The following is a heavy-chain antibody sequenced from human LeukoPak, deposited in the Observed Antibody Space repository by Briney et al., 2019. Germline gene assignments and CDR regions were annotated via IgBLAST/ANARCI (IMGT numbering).Heavy chain of an antibody. CDR3: ASRYYDSSGYPHDAFDI. D-gene: IGHD3-22*01. J-gene: IGHJ3*02. Sequence: GGSLRLSCAASGSTFSDYYMSWIRQAPGKGLEWVSCITSSSSYTNYADSVKGRFTISRDNAKNSLYLQMNSLRAEDTAVYYCASRYYDSSGYPHDAFDIWGQGTMVTVSS. CDR2: ITSSSSYT. V-gene: IGHV3-11*03. CDR1: GSTFSDYY.